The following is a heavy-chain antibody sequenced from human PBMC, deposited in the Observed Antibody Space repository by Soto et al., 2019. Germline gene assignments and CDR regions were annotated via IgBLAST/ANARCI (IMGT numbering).Heavy chain of an antibody. J-gene: IGHJ4*02. CDR2: ISYHATNK. CDR1: GFTFGQYP. CDR3: AREGPVGRSECDS. V-gene: IGHV3-30*04. Sequence: QVQLVASGGGVVQPGTSLRLSCAASGFTFGQYPMQWVRQAPGKGLQWVAVISYHATNKYYSDSVKGRFTISRDNPMNTLYLQMNSMTTEDTAIYYCAREGPVGRSECDSWGQGTLVAVSS. D-gene: IGHD3-3*01.